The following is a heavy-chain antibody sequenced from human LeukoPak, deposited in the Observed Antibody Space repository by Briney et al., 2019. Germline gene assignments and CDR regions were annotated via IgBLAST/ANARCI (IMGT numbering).Heavy chain of an antibody. CDR1: GGSISSHY. J-gene: IGHJ4*02. V-gene: IGHV4-59*11. CDR3: ARGVTDMTTPSPSAYYFDY. Sequence: SETLSLTCTVSGGSISSHYWSWIRQPPGKGLEWIGYIYYSGSTNYNPSLKSRVTISVDTSKNQFSLKLSSVTAADTAVYYCARGVTDMTTPSPSAYYFDYWGQGTLVTVSS. D-gene: IGHD4-17*01. CDR2: IYYSGST.